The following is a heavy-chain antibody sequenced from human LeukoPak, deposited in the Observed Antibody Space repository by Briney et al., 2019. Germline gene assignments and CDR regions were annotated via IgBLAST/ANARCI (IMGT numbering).Heavy chain of an antibody. CDR1: GFTFDDYA. J-gene: IGHJ6*02. V-gene: IGHV3-9*01. CDR2: ISWNSGSI. Sequence: GRSLRLSCAASGFTFDDYAMHWVRQAPGKGLEWVSGISWNSGSIGYADSVEGRFTISRDNAKNSLYLQMNSLRAEDTALYYCAKEGIRIPAARKYYYYGMDVWGQGTTVTVSS. D-gene: IGHD2-2*01. CDR3: AKEGIRIPAARKYYYYGMDV.